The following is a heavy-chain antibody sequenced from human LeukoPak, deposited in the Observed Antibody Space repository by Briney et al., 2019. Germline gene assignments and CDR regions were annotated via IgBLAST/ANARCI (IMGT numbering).Heavy chain of an antibody. J-gene: IGHJ4*02. CDR3: AKDGSSGYYYSDY. CDR1: GFTFSSYE. CDR2: LSGSGGSA. D-gene: IGHD3-22*01. V-gene: IGHV3-23*01. Sequence: GGSLRLSCAASGFTFSSYEMNWVRQAPGKGLEWVSVLSGSGGSAYYADSVKGRFTISRDNSKNTLYLQMNSLRAEDTAVYYCAKDGSSGYYYSDYWGQGTLVTVSS.